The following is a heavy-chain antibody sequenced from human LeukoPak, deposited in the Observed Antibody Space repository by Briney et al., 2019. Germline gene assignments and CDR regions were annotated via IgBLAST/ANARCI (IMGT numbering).Heavy chain of an antibody. CDR1: GGSISSYY. V-gene: IGHV4-59*08. CDR2: IYYSGST. D-gene: IGHD6-13*01. Sequence: KPSETLSLTCTVSGGSISSYYWSWIRQPPGKGLEWIGNIYYSGSTNYNPSLKSRVTISIDTSKNQFSLKLRSVTAADTAVFYCAKAAPGPHDGFDIWGQGTMVAVSS. CDR3: AKAAPGPHDGFDI. J-gene: IGHJ3*02.